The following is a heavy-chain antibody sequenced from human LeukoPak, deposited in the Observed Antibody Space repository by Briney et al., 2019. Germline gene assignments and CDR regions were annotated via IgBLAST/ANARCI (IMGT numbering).Heavy chain of an antibody. V-gene: IGHV4-59*01. D-gene: IGHD1-26*01. CDR3: ARMASGSYSRDRNFDY. CDR2: IYYSVST. Sequence: SETLSLTCTVSGGSISSYYWSWIRQPPGKGLEWIGYIYYSVSTNYNPSLKSRVTISVDTSKNQFSLKLSSVTAADTAVYYCARMASGSYSRDRNFDYWGQGTLVIVSS. J-gene: IGHJ4*02. CDR1: GGSISSYY.